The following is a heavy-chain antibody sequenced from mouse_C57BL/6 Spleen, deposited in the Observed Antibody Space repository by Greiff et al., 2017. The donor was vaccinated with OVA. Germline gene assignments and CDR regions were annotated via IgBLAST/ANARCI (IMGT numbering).Heavy chain of an antibody. Sequence: DVKLVESGGDLVKPGGSLKLSCAASGFTFSSYGMSWVRQTPDKRLEWVATISSGGSYTYYPDSVKGRFTISRDNAKNTLYLQMSSLKSEDTAMYYCARQGDWNFDYWGQGTTLTVSS. V-gene: IGHV5-6*02. J-gene: IGHJ2*01. CDR3: ARQGDWNFDY. CDR2: ISSGGSYT. D-gene: IGHD3-3*01. CDR1: GFTFSSYG.